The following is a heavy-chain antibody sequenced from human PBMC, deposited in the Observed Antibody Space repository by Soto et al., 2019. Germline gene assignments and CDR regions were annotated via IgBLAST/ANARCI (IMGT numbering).Heavy chain of an antibody. CDR1: GGSFSGYY. CDR2: SNHGGTT. V-gene: IGHV4-34*01. J-gene: IGHJ4*02. D-gene: IGHD1-26*01. CDR3: ARPALRYSGSYYFDF. Sequence: PSETLSLTCAVYGGSFSGYYWTWIRQSPGKGLEWLGESNHGGTTNYNPSLKTRVSISVDTSKNQFSLKLNSMTAADTAVYYCARPALRYSGSYYFDFWGQGTLVTVSS.